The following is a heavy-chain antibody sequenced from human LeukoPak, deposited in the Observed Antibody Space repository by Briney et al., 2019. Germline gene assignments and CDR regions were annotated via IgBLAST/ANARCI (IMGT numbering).Heavy chain of an antibody. J-gene: IGHJ4*02. CDR1: GFTFSSYG. CDR2: ISGSGGST. V-gene: IGHV3-23*01. CDR3: ARKNGLDY. Sequence: GGSLRLSCAASGFTFSSYGMSWVRQAPGKGLEWVSSISGSGGSTYYADSVKGRFTISRDNAKNSLYLQMNSLRAEDTAVYYCARKNGLDYWGQGTLVTVSS.